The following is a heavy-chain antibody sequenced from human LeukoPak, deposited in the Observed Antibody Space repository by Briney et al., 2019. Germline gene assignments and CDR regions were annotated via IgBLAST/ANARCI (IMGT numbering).Heavy chain of an antibody. D-gene: IGHD3-16*01. CDR2: FDPEDGET. CDR1: RYTLTELS. V-gene: IGHV1-24*01. J-gene: IGHJ5*02. CDR3: ATGYPFGNWFDP. Sequence: ASVKVSCKVSRYTLTELSMHWVRQAPGKGLEWMGGFDPEDGETIYAQKFQGRVTMTEDTSTDTAYMELSSLRSEDTAVYYCATGYPFGNWFDPWGQGTLVTVSS.